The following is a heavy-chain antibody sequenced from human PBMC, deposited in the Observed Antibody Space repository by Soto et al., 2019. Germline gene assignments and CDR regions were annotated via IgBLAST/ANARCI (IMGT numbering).Heavy chain of an antibody. J-gene: IGHJ5*02. CDR1: GGSFSGYY. CDR2: INHSGST. V-gene: IGHV4-34*01. CDR3: ARSKFEVLRYFDWLLRGGWFDP. Sequence: SETLSLTCAVYGGSFSGYYWSWIRQPPGKGLEWIGEINHSGSTNYNPSLKSRVTISVDTSKNQFSLKLSSVTAADTAVYYCARSKFEVLRYFDWLLRGGWFDPWGQGTLVTVSS. D-gene: IGHD3-9*01.